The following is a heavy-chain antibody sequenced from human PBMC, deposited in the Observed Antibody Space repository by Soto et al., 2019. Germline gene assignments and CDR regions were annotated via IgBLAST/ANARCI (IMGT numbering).Heavy chain of an antibody. J-gene: IGHJ4*02. V-gene: IGHV1-3*01. CDR1: GYTFTFYA. CDR2: INAGNGNT. CDR3: ARTPWDGYTGYYFDY. D-gene: IGHD5-18*01. Sequence: ASVKVSCKASGYTFTFYAMHWGRQAPGQRLEWMGWINAGNGNTKYSQKFQGRVTITRDTSASTAYMELSSVTAADTAVYSCARTPWDGYTGYYFDYWGQGTLVTVSS.